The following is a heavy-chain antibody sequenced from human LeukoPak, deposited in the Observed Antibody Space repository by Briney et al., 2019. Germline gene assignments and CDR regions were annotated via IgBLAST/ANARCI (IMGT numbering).Heavy chain of an antibody. J-gene: IGHJ4*02. D-gene: IGHD3-22*01. Sequence: SVKVSCKASVGTFSSYAISWVRQAPGQGLEWMGGIIPIFGTADYAQKFQGRVTITTDESTSTAYMELSSLRSEDTAVYYCAREDYYDSSGYSLFDYWGQGTLVTVSS. CDR3: AREDYYDSSGYSLFDY. CDR2: IIPIFGTA. V-gene: IGHV1-69*05. CDR1: VGTFSSYA.